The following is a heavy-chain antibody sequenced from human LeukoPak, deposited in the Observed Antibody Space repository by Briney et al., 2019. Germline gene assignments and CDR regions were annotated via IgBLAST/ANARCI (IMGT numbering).Heavy chain of an antibody. Sequence: GGSLRLSCAASGFTFRDYWMSWVRQAPGKGLEWVANIKPDGSEKYYMDSVKGRFTISRDNAKNSLYLQMNSLRAEDTAVYYCAREITMLSPDADAFDIWGQGTMVTVSS. D-gene: IGHD3-10*01. CDR3: AREITMLSPDADAFDI. CDR2: IKPDGSEK. V-gene: IGHV3-7*01. J-gene: IGHJ3*02. CDR1: GFTFRDYW.